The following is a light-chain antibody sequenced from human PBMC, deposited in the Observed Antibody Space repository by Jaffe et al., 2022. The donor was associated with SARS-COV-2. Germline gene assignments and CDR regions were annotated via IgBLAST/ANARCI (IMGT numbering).Light chain of an antibody. Sequence: DVQMTQSPSSLSASVGDRVTITCQASLNIYDDLNWYHQQPGKAPKLLIYTTSNLQTGVPSRFSGSGFGTDFTLTISSVQAEDVGTYYCQQNHYTPFAFGPGT. CDR1: LNIYDD. V-gene: IGKV1-39*01. J-gene: IGKJ3*01. CDR2: TTS. CDR3: QQNHYTPFA.